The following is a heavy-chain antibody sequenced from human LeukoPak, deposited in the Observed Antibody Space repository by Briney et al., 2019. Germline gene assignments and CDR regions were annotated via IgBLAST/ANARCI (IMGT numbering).Heavy chain of an antibody. V-gene: IGHV4-59*01. CDR2: IYYSGST. CDR3: ARSFSPNYYDLLVY. D-gene: IGHD3-22*01. Sequence: SETLCLTRTVPGGSLSTSYWSWVRHPPGKGLVWVGYIYYSGSTNYNPSLKSRVTISLDTSKNQCSLKLNSVTAADTAMYYCARSFSPNYYDLLVYWGQGTLVTVCS. J-gene: IGHJ4*02. CDR1: GGSLSTSY.